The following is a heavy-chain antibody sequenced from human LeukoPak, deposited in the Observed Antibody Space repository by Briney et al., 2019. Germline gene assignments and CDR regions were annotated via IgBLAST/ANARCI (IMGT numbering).Heavy chain of an antibody. CDR1: GGSISTTYY. J-gene: IGHJ4*02. V-gene: IGHV4-39*01. D-gene: IGHD3-10*01. Sequence: SETLSLTCTVSGGSISTTYYWGCIRQPPGKGLEWIGSIYYSGSTYYNPSLKSRVTISVDTSKNQFSLRLTSVTAADTAVYYYARLLWFGDDYYFDYWGQGTLVTVSS. CDR2: IYYSGST. CDR3: ARLLWFGDDYYFDY.